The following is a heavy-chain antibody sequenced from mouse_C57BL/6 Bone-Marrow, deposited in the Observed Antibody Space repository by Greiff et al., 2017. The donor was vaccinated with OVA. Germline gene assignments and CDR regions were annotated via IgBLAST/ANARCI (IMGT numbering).Heavy chain of an antibody. Sequence: EVNVVESGGGLVQPGGSLSLSCAASGFTFTDYYMSWVRQPPGKALEWLGFIRNKANGYTTEYSASVKGRFTISRDNSQSILYLQMNALRAEDSATYYCARPFITTVVATDYAMDYWGQGTSVTVSS. D-gene: IGHD1-1*01. CDR2: IRNKANGYTT. J-gene: IGHJ4*01. V-gene: IGHV7-3*01. CDR1: GFTFTDYY. CDR3: ARPFITTVVATDYAMDY.